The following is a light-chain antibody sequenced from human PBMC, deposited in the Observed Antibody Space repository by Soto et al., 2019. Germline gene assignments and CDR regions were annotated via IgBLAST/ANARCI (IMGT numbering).Light chain of an antibody. CDR1: QSVHSN. CDR2: AAS. CDR3: QQYGSSPWT. Sequence: EIVMTQSPATLSLSPGETATLSCRASQSVHSNLAWFQQHPGQAPRLLIYAASTRATGIPDRFSGSGSGTDFTLTISRLEPEDFAVYYCQQYGSSPWTFGQGTKVDIK. V-gene: IGKV3-20*01. J-gene: IGKJ1*01.